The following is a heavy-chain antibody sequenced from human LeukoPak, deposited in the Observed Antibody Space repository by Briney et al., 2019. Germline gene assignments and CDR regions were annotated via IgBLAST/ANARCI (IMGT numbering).Heavy chain of an antibody. CDR2: MDRLAKSYAT. D-gene: IGHD1-26*01. J-gene: IGHJ5*02. CDR1: GFTLSDSA. Sequence: GGSLRLSCAASGFTLSDSAIHGVRQASGKGLEWVGLMDRLAKSYATAYGASVGGRFTISRDDSKNTAYLQMDSLKTEDTALYYCTRDRGTYNWLDPWGQGTLVTVSS. CDR3: TRDRGTYNWLDP. V-gene: IGHV3-73*01.